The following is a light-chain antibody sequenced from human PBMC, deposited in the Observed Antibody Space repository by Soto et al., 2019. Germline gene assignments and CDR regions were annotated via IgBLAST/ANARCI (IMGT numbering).Light chain of an antibody. CDR1: SRDVGGYNF. CDR3: SSYTSSVTLV. Sequence: QSALTQPASVSGSPGQSITISCTGTSRDVGGYNFVSWYQQHPGKAPKLIIYEVSNRPSGVSYRFSGSKSGNTASLTISGLQAEDEADYYCSSYTSSVTLVFGGGTKLTVL. V-gene: IGLV2-14*01. J-gene: IGLJ2*01. CDR2: EVS.